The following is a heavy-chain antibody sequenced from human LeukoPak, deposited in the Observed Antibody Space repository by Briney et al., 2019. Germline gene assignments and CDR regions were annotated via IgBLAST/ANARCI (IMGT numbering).Heavy chain of an antibody. J-gene: IGHJ4*02. CDR1: GGSFSGYY. V-gene: IGHV4-34*01. Sequence: ASETLSLTCAVYGGSFSGYYWSWIRQPPGKGLEWIGEINHSGSTNYNPSLKSRVTISVDTSKNQFSLKLSSVTAADTAVYYCARARRGSTSSPFRSSIAARNYFDYWGQGTLVTVTS. CDR3: ARARRGSTSSPFRSSIAARNYFDY. CDR2: INHSGST. D-gene: IGHD6-6*01.